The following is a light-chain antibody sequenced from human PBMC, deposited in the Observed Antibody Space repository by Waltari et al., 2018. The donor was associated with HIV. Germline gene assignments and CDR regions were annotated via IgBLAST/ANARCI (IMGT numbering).Light chain of an antibody. CDR1: QIIGDL. CDR3: QQASSFPHT. Sequence: DIQMTQSPSYVFASIGDTVTISCRANQIIGDLLAWYQQRPGEAPRLLIYSTSRRDNIVPLRFFAFGSDTEFTLTVTGLQSEDFATYYCQQASSFPHTFGGGTKV. J-gene: IGKJ4*01. CDR2: STS. V-gene: IGKV1-12*01.